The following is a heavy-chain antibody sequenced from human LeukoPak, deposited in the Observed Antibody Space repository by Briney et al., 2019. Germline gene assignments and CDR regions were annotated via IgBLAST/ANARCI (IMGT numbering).Heavy chain of an antibody. D-gene: IGHD6-19*01. CDR2: IYYSGST. Sequence: SETLSLTCTVSGGSMNNYYWSWIRQTPGKGLEWIGYIYYSGSTNYNPSLKSRVTISVDTSKNQFSLKLSSVTAADTAVYYCARYSSGWYQDFDYWGQGTLVTVSS. CDR1: GGSMNNYY. J-gene: IGHJ4*02. CDR3: ARYSSGWYQDFDY. V-gene: IGHV4-59*08.